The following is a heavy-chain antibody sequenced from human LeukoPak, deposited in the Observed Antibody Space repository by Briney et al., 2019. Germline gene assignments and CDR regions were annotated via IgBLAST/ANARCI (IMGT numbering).Heavy chain of an antibody. CDR3: ARDSPQLNYDILTGYYNRTFDY. J-gene: IGHJ4*02. CDR2: ISAYNGNT. CDR1: GYTFTSYG. Sequence: ASVKVSCKASGYTFTSYGICLVRQAPGQGLEWMGWISAYNGNTNYAQKLQGRVTMTTDTSTSTAYMELRSLRSDDTAVYYCARDSPQLNYDILTGYYNRTFDYWGQGTLVTVSS. D-gene: IGHD3-9*01. V-gene: IGHV1-18*04.